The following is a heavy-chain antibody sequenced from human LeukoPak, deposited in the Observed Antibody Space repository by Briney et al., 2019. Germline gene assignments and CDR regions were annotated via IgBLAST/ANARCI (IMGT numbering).Heavy chain of an antibody. CDR1: GFIFSSYA. D-gene: IGHD6-13*01. V-gene: IGHV3-23*01. J-gene: IGHJ4*02. CDR2: INGSGSRP. Sequence: GGSLRLSCAASGFIFSSYAMSWVRQPPGKGLEWVSAINGSGSRPYYADSEHGRFTISNAKSKNTLSLQINSRRAEHTAVYYCARATGSGWYGRHWGRGTRVTVSS. CDR3: ARATGSGWYGRH.